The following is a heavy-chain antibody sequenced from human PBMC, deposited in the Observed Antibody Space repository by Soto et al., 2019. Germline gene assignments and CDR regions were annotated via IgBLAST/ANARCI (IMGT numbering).Heavy chain of an antibody. Sequence: GGSLRLSCAASGFTFSSYSMNWVRQAPGKGLEWVSSISSSSSYIYYADSVKGRFTISRDNAKNSLYLQMNSLRAEDTAVYYCAMGSSWTEYYFDYWGQGTLVTVSS. CDR2: ISSSSSYI. CDR1: GFTFSSYS. V-gene: IGHV3-21*01. D-gene: IGHD6-13*01. J-gene: IGHJ4*02. CDR3: AMGSSWTEYYFDY.